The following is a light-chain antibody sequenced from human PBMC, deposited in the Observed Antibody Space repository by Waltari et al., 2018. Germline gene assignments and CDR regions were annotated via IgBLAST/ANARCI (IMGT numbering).Light chain of an antibody. V-gene: IGLV1-47*02. CDR2: SDN. CDR1: TSNIGANL. CDR3: AAWDDRVRGRV. Sequence: QSVLTQPPSASGTPGQRVTISCSGSTSNIGANLVYWYQQLPGTAPKLLIYSDNRRPSGVPGRFSDSKSGTSASLAISGLRSEDEADYYCAAWDDRVRGRVFGGGTKLTVL. J-gene: IGLJ3*02.